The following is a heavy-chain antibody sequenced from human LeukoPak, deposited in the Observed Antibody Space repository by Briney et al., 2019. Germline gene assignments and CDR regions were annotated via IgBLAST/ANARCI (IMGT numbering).Heavy chain of an antibody. D-gene: IGHD3-9*01. V-gene: IGHV1-69*13. J-gene: IGHJ4*02. CDR3: ARSAAPYYDILTGYYPPDY. Sequence: SVKVSCKASGGTFSSYAISWVRQAPGQGLEWMGGIIPIFGTANYAQKFQGRVTITADESTSTAYMELSSLGSEDTAVYYCARSAAPYYDILTGYYPPDYWGQGTLVTVSS. CDR2: IIPIFGTA. CDR1: GGTFSSYA.